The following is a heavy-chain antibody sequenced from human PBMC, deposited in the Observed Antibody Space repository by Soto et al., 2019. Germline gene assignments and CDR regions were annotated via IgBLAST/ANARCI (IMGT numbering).Heavy chain of an antibody. D-gene: IGHD4-17*01. CDR2: ISYDGSEK. J-gene: IGHJ4*02. Sequence: GGSLRLSCAASGFTFSSYDMHWVRQAPGKGLEWVAIISYDGSEKYYADYVRGRFTISRDNSKNTLYLQMNSLRGEDTAVYYCAKDKYGDYEEYDYWGQGTLVTVSS. V-gene: IGHV3-30*18. CDR1: GFTFSSYD. CDR3: AKDKYGDYEEYDY.